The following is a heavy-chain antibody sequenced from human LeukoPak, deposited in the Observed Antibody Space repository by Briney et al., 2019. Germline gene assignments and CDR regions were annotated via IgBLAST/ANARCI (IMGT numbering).Heavy chain of an antibody. CDR1: GYTFAGYY. V-gene: IGHV1-2*02. J-gene: IGHJ5*02. CDR3: ARARGITMVRGAGRWFDP. Sequence: ASVKVSCKASGYTFAGYYMHWVRQAPGQGLEWMGWINPNSGGTNYAQKFQGRVTMTRDTSISTAYMELSRLRSDDTAVYYCARARGITMVRGAGRWFDPWGQGTLVTVSS. D-gene: IGHD3-10*01. CDR2: INPNSGGT.